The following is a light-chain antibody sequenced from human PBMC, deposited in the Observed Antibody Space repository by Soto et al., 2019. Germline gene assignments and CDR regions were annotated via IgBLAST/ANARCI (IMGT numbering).Light chain of an antibody. CDR2: DAS. J-gene: IGKJ2*02. Sequence: EIAMTQSPATLSVSPGEGATLSCRASQSVGSRVAWYQQKPGQPPRRLIHDASTRATGVPARFSGSGSGTHFTLTITSLQSEDFAVYYCQQYLDWRTFGQGTKLEIK. CDR3: QQYLDWRT. CDR1: QSVGSR. V-gene: IGKV3-15*01.